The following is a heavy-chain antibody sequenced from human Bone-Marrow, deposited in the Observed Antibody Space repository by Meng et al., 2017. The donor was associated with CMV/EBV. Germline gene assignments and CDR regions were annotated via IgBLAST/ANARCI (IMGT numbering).Heavy chain of an antibody. CDR1: GGSFSGYY. J-gene: IGHJ6*02. V-gene: IGHV4-34*01. D-gene: IGHD2-21*01. CDR2: INHSGST. CDR3: ARREGAPYCGGDCYSGFYYYGMDV. Sequence: SEPLSLTCAVYGGSFSGYYWSWIRQPPGKGLEWIGEINHSGSTNYNPSLKSRVTISVDTSKNQFSLKLSSVTAADTAVYYCARREGAPYCGGDCYSGFYYYGMDVWGQGTTVTVSS.